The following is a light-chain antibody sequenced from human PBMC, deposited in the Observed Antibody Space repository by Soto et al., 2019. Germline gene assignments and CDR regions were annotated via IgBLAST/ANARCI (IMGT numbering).Light chain of an antibody. CDR1: QSVSSN. CDR3: QQYNNWPS. Sequence: EIVITQSTATLSVSPGERATLSCRASQSVSSNLAWYQQKPGQAPRLLIYGASTRATGIPARFSGRGSGTEFTLTISSLQSEDFAVYYCQQYNNWPSFGHGTKVDIK. V-gene: IGKV3-15*01. J-gene: IGKJ1*01. CDR2: GAS.